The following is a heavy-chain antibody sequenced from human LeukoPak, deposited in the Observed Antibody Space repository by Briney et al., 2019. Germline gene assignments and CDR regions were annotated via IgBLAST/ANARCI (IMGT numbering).Heavy chain of an antibody. V-gene: IGHV4-38-2*02. J-gene: IGHJ4*02. CDR3: ARHYDNLTGFFDY. CDR2: IYHSGST. Sequence: SSETLSLTCTVSGDYITRGYYWGWIRQPPGKGLEWIGTIYHSGSTYYNPSLKSRVTISVDTSKNQFSLKLSSVTAADTAVYYCARHYDNLTGFFDYWGQGTLVTVSS. D-gene: IGHD3-9*01. CDR1: GDYITRGYY.